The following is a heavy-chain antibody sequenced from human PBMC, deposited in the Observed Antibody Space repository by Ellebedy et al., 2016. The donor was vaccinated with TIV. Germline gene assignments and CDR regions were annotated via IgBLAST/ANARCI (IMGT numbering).Heavy chain of an antibody. J-gene: IGHJ6*03. CDR1: GGSISSYY. CDR3: ARDFDSSSDYYYYYYMDV. CDR2: IYTSGST. V-gene: IGHV4-4*07. D-gene: IGHD3-22*01. Sequence: SETLSLTXTVSGGSISSYYWSWIRQPAGKGLEWIGRIYTSGSTNYNPSLKSRVTMSVDTSKNQFSLKLSSVTAADTAVYSCARDFDSSSDYYYYYYMDVWGKGTTVTVSS.